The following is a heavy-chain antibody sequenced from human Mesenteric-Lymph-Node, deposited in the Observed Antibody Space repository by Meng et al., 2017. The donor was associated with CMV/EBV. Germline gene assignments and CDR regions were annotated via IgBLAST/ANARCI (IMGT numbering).Heavy chain of an antibody. CDR3: AKEWSIFGVVPPHY. CDR1: GFSFDSYA. CDR2: ISGSGSNT. J-gene: IGHJ4*02. V-gene: IGHV3-23*01. D-gene: IGHD3-3*01. Sequence: GESLKISCAASGFSFDSYAMSWVRQAPGKGLEWVSTISGSGSNTYYADSVKGRFTISRDNSKNTLYLQMNSLRAEDTALYYCAKEWSIFGVVPPHYWGQGTLVTVSS.